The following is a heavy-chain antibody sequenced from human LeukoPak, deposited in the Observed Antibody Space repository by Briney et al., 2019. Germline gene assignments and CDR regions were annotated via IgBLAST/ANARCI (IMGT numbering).Heavy chain of an antibody. Sequence: ASVKVSCKVSGNTLTELSMHWVRQAPGKGLEWMGGFDPEDEETIYVQKFQGRVTMTEDTSTDTAYMELSSLRSDDTAVYYCARNYLSSSWYPDAFDIWGQGTMVTVSS. V-gene: IGHV1-24*01. CDR3: ARNYLSSSWYPDAFDI. CDR1: GNTLTELS. D-gene: IGHD6-13*01. CDR2: FDPEDEET. J-gene: IGHJ3*02.